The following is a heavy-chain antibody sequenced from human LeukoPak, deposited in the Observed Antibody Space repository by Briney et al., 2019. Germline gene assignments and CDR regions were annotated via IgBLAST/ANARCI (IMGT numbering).Heavy chain of an antibody. CDR1: GFTFSNYA. D-gene: IGHD2-2*01. V-gene: IGHV3-23*01. Sequence: PGGSLRLSCAAAGFTFSNYAMTWVRQAPGKGLEWVSGITDTGFATFYADSVRGRFTISRDISRNTLYLQMDSLKAEDTAVYYCARAGFCGTTTCYNPFDYWGQGTLVTVSS. J-gene: IGHJ4*02. CDR2: ITDTGFAT. CDR3: ARAGFCGTTTCYNPFDY.